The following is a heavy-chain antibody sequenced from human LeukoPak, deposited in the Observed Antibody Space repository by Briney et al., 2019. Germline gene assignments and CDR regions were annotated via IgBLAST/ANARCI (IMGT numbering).Heavy chain of an antibody. Sequence: GGSLRLSCAASGFTFSSYNMNWVRQAPGKGLEWVSSISSTSYIYHADSVKGRFTIFRDNAKNSLYLQMNSLRAEDTAVYYCARSSGTYYNGDYWGQGTLVTVSS. J-gene: IGHJ4*02. CDR2: ISSTSYI. CDR1: GFTFSSYN. V-gene: IGHV3-21*01. D-gene: IGHD3-10*01. CDR3: ARSSGTYYNGDY.